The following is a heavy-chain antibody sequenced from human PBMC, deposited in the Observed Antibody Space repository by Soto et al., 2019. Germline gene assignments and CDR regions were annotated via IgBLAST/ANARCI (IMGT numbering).Heavy chain of an antibody. D-gene: IGHD3-10*01. J-gene: IGHJ6*02. CDR2: ISGSGSKT. V-gene: IGHV3-23*01. CDR3: AREVVLGGTNYYYYGLGV. Sequence: EVQLLESGGGVVQSGGSLRVSCEVSGFTLSSYAMSRVRQAPGKGLEWVSAISGSGSKTYYAASVKGRFTISRDNSENTVYLQLNSVRVEDTAVYYCAREVVLGGTNYYYYGLGVWGRGTTVTVSS. CDR1: GFTLSSYA.